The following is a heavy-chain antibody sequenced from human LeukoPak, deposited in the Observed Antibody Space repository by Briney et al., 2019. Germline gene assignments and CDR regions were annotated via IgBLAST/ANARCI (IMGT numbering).Heavy chain of an antibody. CDR3: TRDITNHYSFDY. V-gene: IGHV3-30*04. J-gene: IGHJ4*02. CDR1: GFTFSDHG. D-gene: IGHD3-10*01. CDR2: IGFREDNQ. Sequence: PGGSLRLSCAGSGFTFSDHGIHWVRQAPGQGLQWVALIGFREDNQGFADSVRGRFTISRDNSKNTVYLQMNTLGDEDTAVYYCTRDITNHYSFDYWGQGTLVTVSS.